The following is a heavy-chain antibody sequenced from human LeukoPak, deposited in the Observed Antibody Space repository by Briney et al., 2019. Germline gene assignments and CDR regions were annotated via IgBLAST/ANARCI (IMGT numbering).Heavy chain of an antibody. D-gene: IGHD3-10*01. Sequence: SVKVSCKASGGTFSSYAISWVRQAPGQGLEWMGGIIPIFGTANYAQKFQGRVTTTADKSTSTAYMELSSLRSEDTAVYYCAREYYYGSGKSATFFDYWGQGTLVTVSS. J-gene: IGHJ4*02. CDR3: AREYYYGSGKSATFFDY. CDR2: IIPIFGTA. V-gene: IGHV1-69*06. CDR1: GGTFSSYA.